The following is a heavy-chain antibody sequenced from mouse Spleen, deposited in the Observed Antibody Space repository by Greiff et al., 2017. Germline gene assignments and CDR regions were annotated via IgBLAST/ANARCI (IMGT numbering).Heavy chain of an antibody. CDR2: IWSGGST. Sequence: QVQLQQSGPGLVQPSQSLSITCTVSGFSLTSYGVHWVRQSPGKGLEWLGVIWSGGSTDYNAAFISRLSISKDNSKSQVFFKMNSLQADDTAIYYCARNHDYYGSSPYWYFDVWGTGTTVTVSS. CDR1: GFSLTSYG. J-gene: IGHJ1*03. D-gene: IGHD1-1*01. V-gene: IGHV2-2*01. CDR3: ARNHDYYGSSPYWYFDV.